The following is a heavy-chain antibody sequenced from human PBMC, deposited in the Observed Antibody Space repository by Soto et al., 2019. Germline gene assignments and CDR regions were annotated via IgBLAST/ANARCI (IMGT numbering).Heavy chain of an antibody. CDR1: GFTFSSYA. Sequence: QVQLVESGGGVVQPGRSLRLSCAASGFTFSSYAMHWVRQAPGKGLEWVAVISYDGSNKYYADSVKGRFTISRDNSKNTRYLQMNSLRAEDTAVYYCARVGRLHYFDYWGQGTLLTVSS. CDR3: ARVGRLHYFDY. CDR2: ISYDGSNK. J-gene: IGHJ4*02. D-gene: IGHD4-17*01. V-gene: IGHV3-30-3*01.